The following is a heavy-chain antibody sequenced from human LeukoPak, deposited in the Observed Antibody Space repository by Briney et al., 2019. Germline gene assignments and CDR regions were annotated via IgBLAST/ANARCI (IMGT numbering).Heavy chain of an antibody. CDR1: GGTFSSHA. CDR2: IIPMFGTT. V-gene: IGHV1-69*05. Sequence: SVKVSCKASGGTFSSHAISWVRQAPGQGLEWMGGIIPMFGTTNYAQKFQGRVTITTDESTTTAYMELSSLRSDDTAVYYCARNPPGIAVAGTWFDPWGQGTLVTVSS. J-gene: IGHJ5*02. D-gene: IGHD6-19*01. CDR3: ARNPPGIAVAGTWFDP.